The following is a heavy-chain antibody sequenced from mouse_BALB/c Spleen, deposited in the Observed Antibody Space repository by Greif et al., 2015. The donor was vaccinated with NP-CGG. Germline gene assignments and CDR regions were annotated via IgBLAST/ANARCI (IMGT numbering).Heavy chain of an antibody. V-gene: IGHV1-31*01. D-gene: IGHD2-4*01. Sequence: EVQLQQSGPELVKPGASVKISCKASGYSFTGYYMHWVKQSHVKSLEWIGRINPYNGATSYNQNFKDKASLTVDKSSSTADMELHSLTSEVAAVYYCARCYDYEYYFDYWGQGTTLTVS. CDR2: INPYNGAT. CDR3: ARCYDYEYYFDY. J-gene: IGHJ2*01. CDR1: GYSFTGYY.